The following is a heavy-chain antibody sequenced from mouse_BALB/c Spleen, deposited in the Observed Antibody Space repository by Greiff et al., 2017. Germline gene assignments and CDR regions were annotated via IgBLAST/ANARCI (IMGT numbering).Heavy chain of an antibody. V-gene: IGHV1-4*01. CDR1: GYTFTSYT. D-gene: IGHD1-1*01. CDR2: INPSSGYT. J-gene: IGHJ4*01. CDR3: ARSGDIITVVAGDAVDY. Sequence: VQLQQSGAELARPGASVKMSCKASGYTFTSYTMHWVKQRPGQGLEWIGYINPSSGYTNYNQKFKDKATLTADKSSSTAYMQLSSLTSEDSAVYYCARSGDIITVVAGDAVDYWGQGTSVTVSS.